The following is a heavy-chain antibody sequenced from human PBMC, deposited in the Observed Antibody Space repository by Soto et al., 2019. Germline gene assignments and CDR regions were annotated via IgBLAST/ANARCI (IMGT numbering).Heavy chain of an antibody. D-gene: IGHD3-3*01. CDR3: ARDWTDSWSGLFDY. CDR1: GFTFSVHW. Sequence: EVQLMESGGGLVQPGGSLRLSCAASGFTFSVHWMSWVRQAPGKGLEWVANIKGDGSEIHYVDSVKGRFSISRDNARNSLYLQMNSLRAEDTAVYYCARDWTDSWSGLFDYWGQGTLVTVSS. J-gene: IGHJ4*02. CDR2: IKGDGSEI. V-gene: IGHV3-7*01.